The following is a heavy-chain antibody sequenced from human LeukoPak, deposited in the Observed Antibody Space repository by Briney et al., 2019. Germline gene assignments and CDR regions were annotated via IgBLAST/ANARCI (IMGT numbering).Heavy chain of an antibody. J-gene: IGHJ4*02. CDR3: AREIYCGGDCYYYFDY. CDR2: IKEDGTEK. Sequence: TGGSLRLSCSASGFTLSNYWMTWVRQAPGKGLEWVANIKEDGTEKYYVDSVKGRFTISRDNAKNSLYLQMNSLRAEDTAVYYCAREIYCGGDCYYYFDYWGQGTLVTVSS. D-gene: IGHD2-21*02. V-gene: IGHV3-7*01. CDR1: GFTLSNYW.